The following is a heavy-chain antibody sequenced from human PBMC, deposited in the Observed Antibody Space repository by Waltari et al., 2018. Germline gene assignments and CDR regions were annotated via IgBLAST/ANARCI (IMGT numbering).Heavy chain of an antibody. CDR2: IYSGGST. V-gene: IGHV3-53*02. CDR1: GFTVSSNY. D-gene: IGHD6-13*01. J-gene: IGHJ3*02. Sequence: EVQLVETGGGLIQPGGSLRLSCAASGFTVSSNYMSWVRQAPGKGLEWVSVIYSGGSTYYADSGKGRFTISRDNSKNTLYLQMNSLRAEDTAVYYCARGHIAAAGSDAFDIWGQGTMVTVSS. CDR3: ARGHIAAAGSDAFDI.